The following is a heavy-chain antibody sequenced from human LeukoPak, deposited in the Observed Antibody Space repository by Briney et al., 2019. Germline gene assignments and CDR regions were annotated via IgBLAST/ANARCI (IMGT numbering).Heavy chain of an antibody. CDR3: ARGSAFDI. CDR1: GYSISCGYY. V-gene: IGHV4-38-2*02. Sequence: SETLSLTCTVSGYSISCGYYWGWIRQPPGKGLEWIGEINHSGSTNYNPSLKSRVTISVDTSKNQFSLKLSSVTAADTAVYYCARGSAFDIWGQGTMVTVSS. J-gene: IGHJ3*02. CDR2: INHSGST. D-gene: IGHD1-26*01.